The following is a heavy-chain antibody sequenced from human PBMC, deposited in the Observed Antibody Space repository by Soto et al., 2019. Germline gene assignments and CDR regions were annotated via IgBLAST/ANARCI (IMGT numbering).Heavy chain of an antibody. CDR1: GFTFSSYA. D-gene: IGHD3-9*01. J-gene: IGHJ4*02. CDR3: AKGYYDILTGYFDY. V-gene: IGHV3-23*01. CDR2: ISGSGGST. Sequence: HPGGSLRLSCAASGFTFSSYAMSWVRQAPGKGLEWVSAISGSGGSTYYADSVKGRFTISRDNSKNTLYLQMNSLRAEDTAVYYCAKGYYDILTGYFDYWGQGTLVTVSS.